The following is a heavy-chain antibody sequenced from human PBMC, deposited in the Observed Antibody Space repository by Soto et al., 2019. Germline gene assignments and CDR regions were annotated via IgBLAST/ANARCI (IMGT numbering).Heavy chain of an antibody. Sequence: PSEPLSLTCTVSGGSISSYYWSWIRQPPGKGLEWIGYIYYSGSTNYNPSLKSRVTISVDTSKNQFSLKLSSVTAADTAVYYCAACDSSGYYYGYWGQGTLVTVSS. CDR3: AACDSSGYYYGY. J-gene: IGHJ4*02. V-gene: IGHV4-59*08. D-gene: IGHD3-22*01. CDR1: GGSISSYY. CDR2: IYYSGST.